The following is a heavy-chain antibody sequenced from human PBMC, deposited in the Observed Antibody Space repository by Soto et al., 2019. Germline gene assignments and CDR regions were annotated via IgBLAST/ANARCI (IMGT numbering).Heavy chain of an antibody. Sequence: GGSLRLSCAASGFSFSDYYMMWVRQAPGKGLEWVSDISTSGSYRNYADSVKGRFTVSRDNAKNSLFLQMNSLRAGDAAVYYCARVPSFTIFFDYCGPGTMVTVSS. CDR2: ISTSGSYR. V-gene: IGHV3-11*05. J-gene: IGHJ4*02. CDR1: GFSFSDYY. CDR3: ARVPSFTIFFDY. D-gene: IGHD3-9*01.